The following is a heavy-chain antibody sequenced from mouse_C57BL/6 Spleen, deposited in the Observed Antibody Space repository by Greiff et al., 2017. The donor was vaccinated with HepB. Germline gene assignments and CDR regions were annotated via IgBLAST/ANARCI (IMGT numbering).Heavy chain of an antibody. V-gene: IGHV10-1*01. CDR3: VRPLYYGDDVGFAY. D-gene: IGHD2-2*01. Sequence: EVKLVESGGGLVQPKGSLKLSCAASGFSFNTYAMNWVRQAPGKGLEWVARIRSKSNNYATYYADSVKDRFTISRDDSESMLYLQMNNLKTEDTAMYYCVRPLYYGDDVGFAYWGQGTLVTVSA. CDR1: GFSFNTYA. CDR2: IRSKSNNYAT. J-gene: IGHJ3*01.